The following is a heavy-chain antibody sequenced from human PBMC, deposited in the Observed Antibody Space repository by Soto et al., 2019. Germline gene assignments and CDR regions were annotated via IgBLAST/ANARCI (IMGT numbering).Heavy chain of an antibody. V-gene: IGHV4-34*01. D-gene: IGHD2-15*01. J-gene: IGHJ6*02. Sequence: SETLSLTCAVYCGAFSGYYWGWVRQPPGKGLEWIGEINHSGSTNYNPSLKSRVTISVDTSKNQFSLKLSSVTAADTAVYYCARADGKRYYYYGMDVWGQGTTVTVSS. CDR1: CGAFSGYY. CDR3: ARADGKRYYYYGMDV. CDR2: INHSGST.